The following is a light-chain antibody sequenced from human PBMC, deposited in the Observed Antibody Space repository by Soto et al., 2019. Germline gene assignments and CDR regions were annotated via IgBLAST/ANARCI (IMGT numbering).Light chain of an antibody. V-gene: IGKV1-5*03. J-gene: IGKJ1*01. CDR2: QAA. Sequence: DIQMTQSPSTLSASVGDRITINCRASRSISTWLAWYQHRPWKAPKLLSYQAASLEDGVPSRFSGSGSGTEVTLPTSSLQPDDFATYFCQQYISDSRPFRQGTKV. CDR1: RSISTW. CDR3: QQYISDSRP.